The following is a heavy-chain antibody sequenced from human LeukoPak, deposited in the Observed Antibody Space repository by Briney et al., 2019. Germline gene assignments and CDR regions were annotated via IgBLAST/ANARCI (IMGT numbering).Heavy chain of an antibody. V-gene: IGHV2-70*11. D-gene: IGHD3-16*01. CDR2: IDWDDDK. CDR1: GFSLSISGMC. J-gene: IGHJ4*02. CDR3: ARTPRIGAALDY. Sequence: SGPTPVNPTQTLTLTCNFSGFSLSISGMCVSWVRQPPGKALEWLARIDWDDDKYYSTSLKTRLTISKDTSRNQVVLTMTNMDPVDTATYYCARTPRIGAALDYWGQGTLVTVSS.